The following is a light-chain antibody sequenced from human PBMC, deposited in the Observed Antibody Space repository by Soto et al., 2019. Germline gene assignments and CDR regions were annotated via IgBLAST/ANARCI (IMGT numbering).Light chain of an antibody. CDR2: YAS. CDR1: QGIVSY. CDR3: QQSCSSPFT. V-gene: IGKV1D-43*01. J-gene: IGKJ3*01. Sequence: AIRMTQSPFSLSASVGDRVTITCWASQGIVSYLGWYQQKPAKAPKVFIYYASSLQSGVPSRFSGSGSGTDDPLTIIRLQPEDFSTYHCQQSCSSPFTFGPGTKVDIK.